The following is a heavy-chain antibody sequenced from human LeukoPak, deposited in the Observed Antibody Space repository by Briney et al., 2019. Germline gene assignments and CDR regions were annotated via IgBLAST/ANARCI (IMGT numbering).Heavy chain of an antibody. CDR3: AREWGYYDSSGYASFPDL. V-gene: IGHV4-61*08. CDR2: IYYSGST. Sequence: SETLSLICTVSGGSISSGDYYWSWIRQPPGKGLEWIGFIYYSGSTNYNRSLKSRLTISGGTSKNQFSLKLSSVTAADTAVYYCAREWGYYDSSGYASFPDLWGRGTLVTVSS. D-gene: IGHD3-22*01. J-gene: IGHJ2*01. CDR1: GGSISSGDYY.